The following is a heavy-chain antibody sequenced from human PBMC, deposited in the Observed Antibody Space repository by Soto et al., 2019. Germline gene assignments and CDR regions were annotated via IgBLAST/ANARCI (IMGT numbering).Heavy chain of an antibody. CDR2: ISINGGST. V-gene: IGHV3-64D*06. J-gene: IGHJ4*02. Sequence: AGGSLRLSCSASGFTFSSYAMHWVRQAPGKGLEYVSSISINGGSTHYADSVKGRFTISRDNSRNTQYLQMSSLRADDTAVYYCVKGEFYYDSSAYYPFDSWGQATLVTVSS. CDR3: VKGEFYYDSSAYYPFDS. D-gene: IGHD3-22*01. CDR1: GFTFSSYA.